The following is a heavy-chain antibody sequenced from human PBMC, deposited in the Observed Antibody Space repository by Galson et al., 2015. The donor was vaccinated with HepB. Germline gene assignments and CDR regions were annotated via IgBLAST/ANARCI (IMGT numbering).Heavy chain of an antibody. CDR3: AKDHPAFDY. CDR2: ISYDGSNK. Sequence: SLRLSCAASGFTFSSYGMHWVRQAPGKGLEWVAVISYDGSNKYYADSVKGRFTISRDNSKNTLYLQMNSLRAEDTAVYYCAKDHPAFDYWGQGTLVTVSS. J-gene: IGHJ4*02. CDR1: GFTFSSYG. V-gene: IGHV3-30*18.